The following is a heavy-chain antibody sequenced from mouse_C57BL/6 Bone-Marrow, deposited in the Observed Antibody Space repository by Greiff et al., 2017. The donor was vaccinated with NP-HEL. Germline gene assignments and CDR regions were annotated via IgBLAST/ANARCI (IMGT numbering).Heavy chain of an antibody. J-gene: IGHJ3*01. CDR1: GYTFTDYE. CDR3: TRGGWLLGGFAY. Sequence: VQLQQSGAELVRPGASVTLSCKASGYTFTDYEMHWVKQTPVHGLEWIGAIDPETGGTAYNQKFKGKAILTADKSSSTAYMELRSLTSEDSAVYYCTRGGWLLGGFAYWGQGTLVTVSA. CDR2: IDPETGGT. V-gene: IGHV1-15*01. D-gene: IGHD2-3*01.